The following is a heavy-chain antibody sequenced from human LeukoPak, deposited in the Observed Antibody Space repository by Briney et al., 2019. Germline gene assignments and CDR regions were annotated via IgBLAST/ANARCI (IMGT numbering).Heavy chain of an antibody. J-gene: IGHJ6*02. Sequence: APTKVFRKASGNNFISYYNYWGRQGHGQRLEWMGIINTNGGSTSYAQKFQDRVTMARDTSTSTVYMELSSLKSEDTAVYYCAREDVVLVDAVRYYYYGMDVWGQGTTVTVSS. CDR3: AREDVVLVDAVRYYYYGMDV. D-gene: IGHD2-8*01. CDR1: GNNFISYY. V-gene: IGHV1-46*01. CDR2: INTNGGST.